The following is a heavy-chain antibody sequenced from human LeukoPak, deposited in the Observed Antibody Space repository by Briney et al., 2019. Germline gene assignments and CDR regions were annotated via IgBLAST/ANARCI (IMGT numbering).Heavy chain of an antibody. CDR1: GYSINSGYY. CDR2: IYYSGSI. Sequence: SETLSLTCTVSGYSINSGYYWGWIRQPPRKGLEWIRSIYYSGSIYYNPSLKSRVTMSVDTSKNQFSLKLRSVTAADTAVYYCARDGSNGAAAGGFDYWGQGALVTVSS. V-gene: IGHV4-38-2*02. D-gene: IGHD6-13*01. J-gene: IGHJ4*02. CDR3: ARDGSNGAAAGGFDY.